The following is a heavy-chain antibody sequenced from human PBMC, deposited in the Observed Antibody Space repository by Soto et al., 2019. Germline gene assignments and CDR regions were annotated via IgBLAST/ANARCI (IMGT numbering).Heavy chain of an antibody. Sequence: GGSLRLSCAASRFTFSSYAMHWVRQAPGKWLEWVAVISYDGRQKHYVDSVKGRFTISRDESDNTLYLQMNSLRPEDTAVYYCAKDAYFDTYYFDHWGQXTLVTVSS. D-gene: IGHD3-9*01. CDR3: AKDAYFDTYYFDH. CDR2: ISYDGRQK. V-gene: IGHV3-30*04. CDR1: RFTFSSYA. J-gene: IGHJ4*02.